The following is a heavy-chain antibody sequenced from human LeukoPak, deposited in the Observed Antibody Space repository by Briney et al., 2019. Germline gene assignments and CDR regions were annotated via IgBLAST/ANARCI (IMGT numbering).Heavy chain of an antibody. D-gene: IGHD3-22*01. J-gene: IGHJ3*02. CDR3: ARRGKNYYDSSSEEAFDI. CDR2: INPSGGST. Sequence: ASVKVSCKAFGYTFTSYYMHWVRQAPGQGLEWMGIINPSGGSTSYAQKFQGRVTMTRDTSTSIVYMELSSLRSEDTAVYYCARRGKNYYDSSSEEAFDIWGQGTMVTVSS. V-gene: IGHV1-46*01. CDR1: GYTFTSYY.